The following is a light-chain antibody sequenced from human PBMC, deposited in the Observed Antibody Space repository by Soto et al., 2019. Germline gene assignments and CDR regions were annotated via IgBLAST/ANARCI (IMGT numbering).Light chain of an antibody. Sequence: EIVLTQSPGTLSLSPGERATLSCRASQSVRSNYLAWYQQKPGQAPRLLIHAASSRATGIPDRFSGSGSGTEFTRTIGRLEPENFAVYYCVQYGTSPYTFGQGTKLEIK. CDR2: AAS. V-gene: IGKV3-20*01. J-gene: IGKJ2*01. CDR3: VQYGTSPYT. CDR1: QSVRSNY.